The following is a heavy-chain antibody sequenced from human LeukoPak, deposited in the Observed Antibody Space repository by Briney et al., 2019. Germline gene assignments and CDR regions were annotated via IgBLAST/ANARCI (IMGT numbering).Heavy chain of an antibody. Sequence: KSSETLSLTCTVSGGSISSYYWSWIRQPPGKGLEWIGYIYYSGSTNYNPSLKSRVTISVDTSKNQFSLKLSSVTAADTAVYYCARQNKWELLYGREGVLDYWGQGTLVTVSS. CDR2: IYYSGST. CDR1: GGSISSYY. J-gene: IGHJ4*02. CDR3: ARQNKWELLYGREGVLDY. V-gene: IGHV4-59*08. D-gene: IGHD1-26*01.